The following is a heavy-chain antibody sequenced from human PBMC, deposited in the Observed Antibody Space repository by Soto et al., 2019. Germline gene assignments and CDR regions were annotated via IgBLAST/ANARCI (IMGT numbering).Heavy chain of an antibody. Sequence: QVQLVESGGGVVQPGRSLRLSCAASGFTFSSYGMHWVRQAPGKGLEWVAVIWYDGSNKYYADSVKGRFTISRDNSKNPLYLQMNSLRAEDTAVYYCARDSLDWLLSSYYYGMDVWGQGTTVTVSS. J-gene: IGHJ6*02. V-gene: IGHV3-33*01. CDR3: ARDSLDWLLSSYYYGMDV. CDR2: IWYDGSNK. CDR1: GFTFSSYG. D-gene: IGHD3-9*01.